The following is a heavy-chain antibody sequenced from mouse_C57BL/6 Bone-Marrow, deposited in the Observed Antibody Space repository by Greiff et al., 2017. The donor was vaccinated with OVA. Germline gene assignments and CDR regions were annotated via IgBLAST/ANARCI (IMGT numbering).Heavy chain of an antibody. CDR2: ILPRSGNS. CDR3: ATLFAY. Sequence: VQLQPSGAELARPGASVKLSCKASGYTFTSYGISWVKQRTGQGLEWIGEILPRSGNSYYNEQLKGKATLTAETSASTAYMELRSLTSEDSAVYFCATLFAYWGQGTLVTVSA. J-gene: IGHJ3*01. V-gene: IGHV1-81*01. CDR1: GYTFTSYG.